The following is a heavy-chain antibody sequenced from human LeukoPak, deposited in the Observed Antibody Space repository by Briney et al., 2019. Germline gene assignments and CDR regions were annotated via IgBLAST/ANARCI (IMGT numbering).Heavy chain of an antibody. Sequence: SVKVSCKASGGTFSSYAIGWVRQAPGQGLEWMGGIIPIFGTANYAQKFQGRVTITADESTSTAYMELSSLRSEDTAVYYCARTSYYDILTYYYYYGMDVWGQGTTVTVSS. CDR2: IIPIFGTA. D-gene: IGHD3-9*01. J-gene: IGHJ6*02. V-gene: IGHV1-69*13. CDR3: ARTSYYDILTYYYYYGMDV. CDR1: GGTFSSYA.